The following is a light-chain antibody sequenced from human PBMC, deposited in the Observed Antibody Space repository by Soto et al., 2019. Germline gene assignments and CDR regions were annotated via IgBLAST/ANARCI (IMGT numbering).Light chain of an antibody. CDR3: QSYDSSLSVYV. J-gene: IGLJ1*01. Sequence: QSVLTQPPSVSGAPGQRVTISCTGSSSNIGAGYDVHWYQQLPGTAPKLLIYGNSNRPSGVPDRFSGSKSGTSASXAITGLQAEDEADYYCQSYDSSLSVYVFGTGTKLTVL. CDR1: SSNIGAGYD. CDR2: GNS. V-gene: IGLV1-40*01.